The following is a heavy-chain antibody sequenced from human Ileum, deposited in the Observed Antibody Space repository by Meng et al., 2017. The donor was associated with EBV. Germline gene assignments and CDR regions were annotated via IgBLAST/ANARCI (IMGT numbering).Heavy chain of an antibody. CDR3: ARRPGSPSSRFDY. CDR2: IYWNDDK. V-gene: IGHV2-5*01. CDR1: WFSLTSSGVG. J-gene: IGHJ4*02. D-gene: IGHD6-6*01. Sequence: SKDAAPTLLKPHQTLTRPRSCSWFSLTSSGVGVGLIRQTPGKALEWLALIYWNDDKRYSPSLKSRLTVTRDTSKNQVVLTLTNVDPVDTATYYCARRPGSPSSRFDYWGQGTLVTVSS.